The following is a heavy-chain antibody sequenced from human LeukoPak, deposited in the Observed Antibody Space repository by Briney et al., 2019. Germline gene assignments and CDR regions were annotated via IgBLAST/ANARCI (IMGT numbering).Heavy chain of an antibody. CDR3: ARVGAYGFWYFDL. V-gene: IGHV3-23*01. J-gene: IGHJ2*01. Sequence: PGGSLRLSCAASGFTFNKYAMYWVRQAPGKGLEWVSAIIESGESTYYTDSVKGRFTISRDNAKNTLYLQVNSLRAEDTAVYYCARVGAYGFWYFDLWGRGTLVTVSS. CDR2: IIESGEST. D-gene: IGHD3-10*01. CDR1: GFTFNKYA.